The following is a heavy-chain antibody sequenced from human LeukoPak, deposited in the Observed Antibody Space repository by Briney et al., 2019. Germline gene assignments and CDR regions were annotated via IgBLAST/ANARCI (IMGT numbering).Heavy chain of an antibody. CDR1: GFTFSSYS. V-gene: IGHV3-21*01. CDR2: ISSSSSYI. D-gene: IGHD6-19*01. CDR3: ARSCPGYSSGCFVDY. J-gene: IGHJ4*02. Sequence: SGGSLRLSCAASGFTFSSYSMNWVRQAPGKGLEWVSSISSSSSYIYYADSVKDRFTISRDNAKNSLYLQMNSLRAEDTAVYYCARSCPGYSSGCFVDYWGQGTLVTVSS.